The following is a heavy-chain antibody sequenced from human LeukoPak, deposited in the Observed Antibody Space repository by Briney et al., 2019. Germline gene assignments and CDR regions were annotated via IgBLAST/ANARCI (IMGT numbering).Heavy chain of an antibody. CDR2: LYSGGDT. J-gene: IGHJ6*03. V-gene: IGHV3-66*02. CDR1: GFSVSDSY. D-gene: IGHD2/OR15-2a*01. Sequence: GGSLTLSCAASGFSVSDSYMSWVRQPPRKGLEWVSILYSGGDTYYSASVRGRFTISRDNSKNTLYLQMNTLSAADTAVYFCARGENYYFHTDVWGKGATVTVSS. CDR3: ARGENYYFHTDV.